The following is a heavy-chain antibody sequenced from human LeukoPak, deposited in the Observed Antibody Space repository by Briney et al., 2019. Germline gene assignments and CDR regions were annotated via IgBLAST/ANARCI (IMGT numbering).Heavy chain of an antibody. CDR3: ARVLREYYYYGMDV. CDR2: IYTSGST. CDR1: GGSISSGSYY. V-gene: IGHV4-61*02. J-gene: IGHJ6*02. Sequence: SETLSLTCTVSGGSISSGSYYWSWIRQPAGKGLEWIRRIYTSGSTNYNPSLKSRVTISVDTSKNQFSLKLSSVTAADTAVYYCARVLREYYYYGMDVWGQGTTVTVSS.